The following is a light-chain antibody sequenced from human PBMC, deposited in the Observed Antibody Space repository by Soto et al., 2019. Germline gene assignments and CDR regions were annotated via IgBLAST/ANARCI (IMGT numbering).Light chain of an antibody. CDR1: ESVSSNY. Sequence: ETVLTQSPGTLSLSPGERATLSCRASESVSSNYLAWYHRKPGQAPRLLIYGASSRAIDIPNRFSGSGSGTDFTLTITRLEPEDFAVYYCQQYGSSPPTFGQGTKVEI. J-gene: IGKJ1*01. CDR3: QQYGSSPPT. V-gene: IGKV3-20*01. CDR2: GAS.